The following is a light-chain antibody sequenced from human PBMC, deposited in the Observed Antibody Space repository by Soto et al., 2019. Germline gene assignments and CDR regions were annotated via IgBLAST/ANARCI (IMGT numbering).Light chain of an antibody. CDR3: SSSAGIYHYLV. CDR1: SSDIGGYNS. CDR2: EVN. Sequence: QSVLTQPPSASGSPGQSVTISCTGTSSDIGGYNSVSWYQQHPGKAPRLMIYEVNKRPSGVPDRFSGSKSGYTASLTASGLQTEDEAFYYCSSSAGIYHYLVFGGGTQLTVL. V-gene: IGLV2-8*01. J-gene: IGLJ3*02.